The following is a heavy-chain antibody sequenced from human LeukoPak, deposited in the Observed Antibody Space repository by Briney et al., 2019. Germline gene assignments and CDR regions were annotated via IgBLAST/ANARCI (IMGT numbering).Heavy chain of an antibody. V-gene: IGHV3-43D*04. D-gene: IGHD1-26*01. CDR1: GFTFDDYA. CDR2: ISWDGGST. Sequence: GGSLRLSCAASGFTFDDYAMHWVRQAPGKGLEWVSLISWDGGSTYYADSVKGRFTISRDNSKNSLYLQMNSLRAEDTALYYCAKVVSESYWGYFDYWGQGTLVTVSS. J-gene: IGHJ4*02. CDR3: AKVVSESYWGYFDY.